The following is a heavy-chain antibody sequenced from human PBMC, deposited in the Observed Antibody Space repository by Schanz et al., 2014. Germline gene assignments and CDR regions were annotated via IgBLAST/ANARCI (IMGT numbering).Heavy chain of an antibody. D-gene: IGHD3-16*01. V-gene: IGHV3-23*04. CDR2: MSGSGSTA. CDR3: AKDLYNYGIFDS. CDR1: GFTFFGSFA. Sequence: EVQLVESGGGLAQPGGSLRLSCVASGFTFFGSFAMSWVRQAPGKGLEWVSGMSGSGSTADYADSVKGRFTISRDNSRKTLYLQMNSLRADDTAVYYCAKDLYNYGIFDSWGQGTLXTVSS. J-gene: IGHJ5*01.